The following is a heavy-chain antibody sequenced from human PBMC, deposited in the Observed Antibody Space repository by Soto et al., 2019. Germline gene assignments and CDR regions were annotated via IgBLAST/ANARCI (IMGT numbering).Heavy chain of an antibody. V-gene: IGHV3-23*01. CDR3: AKVPYQIDSSGYYYFDY. D-gene: IGHD3-22*01. CDR2: ISGSGGST. Sequence: PGGSLRLSCEASGFTFSRYAMSWVRQATVNVLELVSAISGSGGSTYYADSVKGRFTISRDNSKNTLYLQMNSLRAEDTAVYYCAKVPYQIDSSGYYYFDYWGQGTLVTVSS. J-gene: IGHJ4*02. CDR1: GFTFSRYA.